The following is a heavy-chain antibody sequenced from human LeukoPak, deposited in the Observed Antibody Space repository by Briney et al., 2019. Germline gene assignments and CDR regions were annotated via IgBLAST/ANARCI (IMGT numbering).Heavy chain of an antibody. CDR1: GGTFSSYA. Sequence: SVKVSCKASGGTFSSYAISWVRQAPGQGLEWMGGIIPIFGTANYAQKFQGRVTITADESTSTAYMERSSLRSEDTAVYYCATTSNYYGSGSSYNWFDPWGQGTLVTVSS. D-gene: IGHD3-10*01. V-gene: IGHV1-69*13. CDR2: IIPIFGTA. CDR3: ATTSNYYGSGSSYNWFDP. J-gene: IGHJ5*02.